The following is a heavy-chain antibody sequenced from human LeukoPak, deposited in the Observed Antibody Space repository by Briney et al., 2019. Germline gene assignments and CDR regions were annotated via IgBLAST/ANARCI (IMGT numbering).Heavy chain of an antibody. CDR2: ISAYNGNT. CDR3: ARSLSGVLLWFGELRDYFDY. J-gene: IGHJ4*02. Sequence: ASVKVSCKASGYTFTSYGISWVRQAPGQGLEWMGWISAYNGNTNYAQKLQGRVTMTTDTSTSTAYMELRSLRSDDTAVYYCARSLSGVLLWFGELRDYFDYWGQGTLVTVSS. V-gene: IGHV1-18*01. D-gene: IGHD3-10*01. CDR1: GYTFTSYG.